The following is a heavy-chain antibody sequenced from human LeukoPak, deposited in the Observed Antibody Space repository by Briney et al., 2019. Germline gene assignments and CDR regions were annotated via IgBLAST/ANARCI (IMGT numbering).Heavy chain of an antibody. CDR3: ARDLDSSVEQVDY. CDR2: IIPILGIA. CDR1: GGTFSSYA. J-gene: IGHJ4*02. D-gene: IGHD6-19*01. Sequence: GASVKVSCKASGGTFSSYAISWVRQAPGQGVEWMGRIIPILGIANYAQKFQGRVTITADKSTSTAYMELSSLRSEDTAVYYCARDLDSSVEQVDYWGQGTLVTVSS. V-gene: IGHV1-69*04.